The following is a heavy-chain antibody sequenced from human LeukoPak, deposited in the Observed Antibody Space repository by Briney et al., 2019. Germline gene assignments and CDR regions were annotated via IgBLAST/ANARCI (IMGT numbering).Heavy chain of an antibody. CDR3: ARGGGYYV. J-gene: IGHJ4*02. V-gene: IGHV3-48*04. D-gene: IGHD3-22*01. Sequence: TGGSLRLSCAASGFTFSSYSMNWVRQAPGKGLEWVSYISSGSSTIYYTDSVKGRFTISRDNAKNSLYLQMNSLRAEDTAVYYCARGGGYYVWGQGALVTVSS. CDR1: GFTFSSYS. CDR2: ISSGSSTI.